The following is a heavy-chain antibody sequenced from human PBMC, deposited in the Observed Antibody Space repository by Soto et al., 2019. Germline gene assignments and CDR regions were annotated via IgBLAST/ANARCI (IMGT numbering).Heavy chain of an antibody. CDR3: ARNGAIIAAADYGMDV. J-gene: IGHJ6*02. CDR2: IYTSGST. CDR1: GGSISSYY. D-gene: IGHD6-13*01. Sequence: SETLSLTCTVSGGSISSYYWSWIRQPAGKGLEWIGRIYTSGSTNYNPSLKSRVTMSVDTSKNQFSLKLSSVTAADTAVYYCARNGAIIAAADYGMDVWGQGTTVTVSS. V-gene: IGHV4-4*07.